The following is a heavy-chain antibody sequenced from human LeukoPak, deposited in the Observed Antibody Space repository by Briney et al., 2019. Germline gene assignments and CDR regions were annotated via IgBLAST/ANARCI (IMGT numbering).Heavy chain of an antibody. CDR2: ISGSGATT. J-gene: IGHJ6*02. V-gene: IGHV3-23*01. CDR3: AKVRTYYYGSGTYSDYGMDV. Sequence: GGSLRLSCAASAFTFGSFGMSWVRQAPGKGLEWVSAISGSGATTYYADSLKGRFTISRDNSKNTLYLQMNSLRAEDTAVYYCAKVRTYYYGSGTYSDYGMDVWGQGTTVTVS. CDR1: AFTFGSFG. D-gene: IGHD3-10*01.